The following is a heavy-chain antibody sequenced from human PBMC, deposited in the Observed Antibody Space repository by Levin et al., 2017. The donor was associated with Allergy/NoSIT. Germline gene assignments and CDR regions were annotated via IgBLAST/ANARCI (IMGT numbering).Heavy chain of an antibody. Sequence: PAGGSLRLSCAASGFTFSTYWMHWVRQAPGKGLVWVSRINTDGSSTRYADSVKGRFTISRDNAKNTLYLQMNSLRAEDTAVYYCARHRGTAHYYYMDVWGKGTTVTVSS. CDR1: GFTFSTYW. J-gene: IGHJ6*03. V-gene: IGHV3-74*01. CDR2: INTDGSST. D-gene: IGHD2-15*01. CDR3: ARHRGTAHYYYMDV.